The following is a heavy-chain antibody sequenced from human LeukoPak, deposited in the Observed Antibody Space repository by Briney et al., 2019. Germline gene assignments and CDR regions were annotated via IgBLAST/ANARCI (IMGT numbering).Heavy chain of an antibody. V-gene: IGHV3-23*01. CDR1: GFTFGSYA. J-gene: IGHJ4*02. D-gene: IGHD3-22*01. Sequence: PGGSLRLSCAASGFTFGSYAMSWVRQAPGKGLEWVSFISPSGDRTSNADSVEGRFTISRDNPRNTLYLQMNSLRDEDTAVYYCAIMHGYYDGSGYWVQWGQGTQVTVSS. CDR2: ISPSGDRT. CDR3: AIMHGYYDGSGYWVQ.